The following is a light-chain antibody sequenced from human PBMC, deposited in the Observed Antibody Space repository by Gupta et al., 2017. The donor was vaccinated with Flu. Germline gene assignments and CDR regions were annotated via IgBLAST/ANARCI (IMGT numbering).Light chain of an antibody. CDR2: SAS. Sequence: GDTVTITCRASQTITNSLNWYQHKPGKGPELLISSASNLQSDFPSRFSGSGSGTDFTLTISSLQPEDFATYFCHQSYSTPWTFGQGTKVEI. J-gene: IGKJ1*01. CDR1: QTITNS. CDR3: HQSYSTPWT. V-gene: IGKV1-39*01.